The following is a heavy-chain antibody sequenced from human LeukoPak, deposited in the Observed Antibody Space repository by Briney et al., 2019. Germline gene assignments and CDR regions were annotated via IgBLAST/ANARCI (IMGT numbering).Heavy chain of an antibody. Sequence: PSETLSLTCTVSGGSISSSSYYWGWIRQPPGKGLEWIGSIYYSGSTYYNPSLKSRVTISVDTSKNQFSLKLSSVTAADTAVYYCARHNDKSVVSLFFDYWGQGTLVTVSS. J-gene: IGHJ4*02. CDR2: IYYSGST. CDR1: GGSISSSSYY. CDR3: ARHNDKSVVSLFFDY. D-gene: IGHD4-23*01. V-gene: IGHV4-39*01.